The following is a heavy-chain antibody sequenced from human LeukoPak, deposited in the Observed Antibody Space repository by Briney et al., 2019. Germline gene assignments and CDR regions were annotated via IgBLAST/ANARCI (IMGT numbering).Heavy chain of an antibody. J-gene: IGHJ6*02. CDR3: ARGYTHGLDV. Sequence: GGSLRLSCAASGFTFSSYIMNWVRQAPGKGLEWVSSISDSNNYIYYADSVKGRFTISRDNAKNSLYLQMNSLRADDTAVYYCARGYTHGLDVWGQGTTVTVSS. CDR2: ISDSNNYI. V-gene: IGHV3-21*01. D-gene: IGHD5-18*01. CDR1: GFTFSSYI.